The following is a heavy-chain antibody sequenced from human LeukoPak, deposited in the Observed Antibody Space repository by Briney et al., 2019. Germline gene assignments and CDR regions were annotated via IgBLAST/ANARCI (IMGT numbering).Heavy chain of an antibody. J-gene: IGHJ4*02. D-gene: IGHD2-15*01. CDR1: GGSISSYY. CDR3: ARVVASAPAYFDY. CDR2: IYHSGST. Sequence: SETLSLTCTVSGGSISSYYWSWIRQPPGKGLEWIGYIYHSGSTNYNPSLKSRVTISVDTSKNQFSLKLSSVTAADTAVYYCARVVASAPAYFDYWGQGTLVTVSS. V-gene: IGHV4-59*12.